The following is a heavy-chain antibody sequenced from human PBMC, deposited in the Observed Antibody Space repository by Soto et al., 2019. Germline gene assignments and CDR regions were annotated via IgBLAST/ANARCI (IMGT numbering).Heavy chain of an antibody. Sequence: QVPLVESGGGVVQPGRSLRLSCAASGFTFSSYGMHWVRQAPGKGLERVAVIWYDGSNKYYADSVKGRFTISRYNSKNTLYLQMNSLRAEDTAVYYCAREKTMVRGTNGFDPWGQGTLVTVSS. CDR2: IWYDGSNK. J-gene: IGHJ5*02. CDR1: GFTFSSYG. V-gene: IGHV3-33*01. D-gene: IGHD3-10*01. CDR3: AREKTMVRGTNGFDP.